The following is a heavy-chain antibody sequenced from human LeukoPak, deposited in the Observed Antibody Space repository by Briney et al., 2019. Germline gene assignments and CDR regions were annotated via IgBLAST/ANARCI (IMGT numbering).Heavy chain of an antibody. V-gene: IGHV3-30*03. CDR2: ISYDGSNK. CDR1: GFTFSSYG. D-gene: IGHD3-10*02. CDR3: ARVVFGELLGY. J-gene: IGHJ4*02. Sequence: PGGSLRLSCAASGFTFSSYGMHWVRQAPGKGLEWVAVISYDGSNKYYADSVKGRFTISRDNSKNTLYLQMNSLRAEDTAVYYCARVVFGELLGYWGQGTLVTVSS.